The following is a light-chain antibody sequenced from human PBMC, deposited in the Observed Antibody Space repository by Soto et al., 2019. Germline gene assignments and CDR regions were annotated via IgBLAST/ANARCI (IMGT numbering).Light chain of an antibody. J-gene: IGLJ1*01. CDR3: CSYAGSYTYV. Sequence: QSGLTQTASVSGSPGQSITMSCTGTRSDVGGYNLVSWYQQHPGKAPKLMIYDVSKRPSGVPDRFSGSKSGNTASLTISGLQAEDEADYYCCSYAGSYTYVFGTGTKLTVL. V-gene: IGLV2-11*01. CDR1: RSDVGGYNL. CDR2: DVS.